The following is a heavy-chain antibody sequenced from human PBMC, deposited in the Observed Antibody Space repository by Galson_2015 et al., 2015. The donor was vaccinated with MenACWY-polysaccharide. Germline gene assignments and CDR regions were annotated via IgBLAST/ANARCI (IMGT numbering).Heavy chain of an antibody. D-gene: IGHD6-13*01. Sequence: SLRLSCAASGFTFSSYGMRWVRQAPGKGLKWVAFIRYDGRDKYYADSVKGRFTLSRDNSKNTLYLQMDSLRAEDTAVYYCAKDRTAAASDGDYWGQGTLVTVSS. V-gene: IGHV3-30*02. J-gene: IGHJ4*02. CDR1: GFTFSSYG. CDR2: IRYDGRDK. CDR3: AKDRTAAASDGDY.